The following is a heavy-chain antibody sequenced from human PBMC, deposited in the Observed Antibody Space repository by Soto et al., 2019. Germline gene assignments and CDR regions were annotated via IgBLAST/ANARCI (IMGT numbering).Heavy chain of an antibody. CDR2: INHSGST. CDR3: ARGGIVVVRGRNWFDP. D-gene: IGHD2-2*01. CDR1: GGSFSGYY. V-gene: IGHV4-34*01. J-gene: IGHJ5*02. Sequence: SETLSLTCAVYGGSFSGYYWSWIRQPPGKGLEWIGEINHSGSTNYNPSLKSRVTISVDTSKNQFSLKLSSVTAADTAVYYCARGGIVVVRGRNWFDPWGQGTLVTVSS.